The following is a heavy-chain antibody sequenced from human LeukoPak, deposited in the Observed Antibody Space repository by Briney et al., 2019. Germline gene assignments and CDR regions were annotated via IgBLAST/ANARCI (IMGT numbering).Heavy chain of an antibody. J-gene: IGHJ4*02. Sequence: KCGESLKISCKGSGYSFTNYRIGWVRQMPGKGLEWMGIIYPGDSDTRYSPSFQGLVTISADKSTSTTYLQWSSLKASDTAMYYCARRGYSFGYDCWGQGTLVTVSS. CDR2: IYPGDSDT. D-gene: IGHD5-18*01. V-gene: IGHV5-51*01. CDR3: ARRGYSFGYDC. CDR1: GYSFTNYR.